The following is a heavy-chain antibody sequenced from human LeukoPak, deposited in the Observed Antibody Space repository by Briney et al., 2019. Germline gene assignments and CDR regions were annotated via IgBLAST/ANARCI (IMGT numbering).Heavy chain of an antibody. CDR2: MYPGDSDA. CDR3: ARLVGSTLYLDY. CDR1: GYIFTGYW. Sequence: GESLKISCKGSGYIFTGYWIGWVRQMPGKGLEWMGIMYPGDSDARYSPSFRGQITISVDRSISTAYVQWSSLKASDTAIYYCARLVGSTLYLDYWGQGTLVTVSS. J-gene: IGHJ4*02. V-gene: IGHV5-51*01. D-gene: IGHD1-26*01.